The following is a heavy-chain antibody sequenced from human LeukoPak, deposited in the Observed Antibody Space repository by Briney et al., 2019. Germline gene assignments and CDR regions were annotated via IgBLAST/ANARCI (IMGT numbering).Heavy chain of an antibody. J-gene: IGHJ4*02. CDR3: ARGHGDYFDY. CDR1: GYTFTGYY. Sequence: ASVKVSCKASGYTFTGYYMHWVRQAPGQGLEWMGWINPNSGNTGYAQKFQGRVTITRNTSISTAYMELSSLRSEDTAVYYCARGHGDYFDYWGQGTLVTVSS. V-gene: IGHV1-8*03. D-gene: IGHD4-17*01. CDR2: INPNSGNT.